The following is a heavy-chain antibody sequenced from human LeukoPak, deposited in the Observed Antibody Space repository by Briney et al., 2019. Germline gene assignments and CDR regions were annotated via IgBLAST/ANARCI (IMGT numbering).Heavy chain of an antibody. CDR3: ARQNYYDSSGYYYEYPFDP. CDR1: GYSFTSYW. Sequence: GESLKISCKGSGYSFTSYWIGWVRQMPGEGLEWMGIIYPGDSDTRYSPSFQGQVTISADKSISTAYLQWSSLKASDTAMYYCARQNYYDSSGYYYEYPFDPWGQGTLVTVSS. D-gene: IGHD3-22*01. J-gene: IGHJ5*02. CDR2: IYPGDSDT. V-gene: IGHV5-51*01.